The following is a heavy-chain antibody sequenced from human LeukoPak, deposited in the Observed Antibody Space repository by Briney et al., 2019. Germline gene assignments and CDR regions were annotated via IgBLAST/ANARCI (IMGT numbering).Heavy chain of an antibody. Sequence: GGSLRLSCAASGFTFSSFEMNWVRQAPGKGLEWVSYISSSGSTIYYADSVKGRFTISRDNAKNSLYLQMNSLRAEDTAVYYCAELGITMIGGVWGKGTTVTISS. D-gene: IGHD3-10*02. CDR3: AELGITMIGGV. J-gene: IGHJ6*04. V-gene: IGHV3-48*03. CDR2: ISSSGSTI. CDR1: GFTFSSFE.